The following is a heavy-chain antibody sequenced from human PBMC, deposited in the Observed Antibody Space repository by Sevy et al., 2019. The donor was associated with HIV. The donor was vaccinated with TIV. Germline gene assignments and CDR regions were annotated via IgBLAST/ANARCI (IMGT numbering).Heavy chain of an antibody. CDR1: GFTFSSYG. Sequence: GGSLRLSCAASGFTFSSYGMHWVRQAPGKGLEWVAVISYDGSNKYYADSVKGRFTISRDNSKNTLYLQMNSLRAEDTAVYYCAKDRTTGIAAAGTPFDYWGQGTLVTFSS. CDR2: ISYDGSNK. D-gene: IGHD6-13*01. CDR3: AKDRTTGIAAAGTPFDY. J-gene: IGHJ4*02. V-gene: IGHV3-30*18.